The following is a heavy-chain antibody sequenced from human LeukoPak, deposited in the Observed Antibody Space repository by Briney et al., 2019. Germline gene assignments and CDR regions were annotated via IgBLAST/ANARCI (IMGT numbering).Heavy chain of an antibody. CDR1: GFTFSSYA. Sequence: GGSLRLSCAASGFTFSSYAMHWVRQAPGKGLEWVAVISYDGSNKYYADSVKGRFTISRDNYKNTLYLQMNSLRAEDTAVYYCARGRGSYYFDYWGQGTLVTVSS. J-gene: IGHJ4*02. CDR2: ISYDGSNK. V-gene: IGHV3-30-3*01. D-gene: IGHD1-26*01. CDR3: ARGRGSYYFDY.